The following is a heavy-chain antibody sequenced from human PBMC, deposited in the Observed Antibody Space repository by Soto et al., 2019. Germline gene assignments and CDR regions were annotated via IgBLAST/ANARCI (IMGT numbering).Heavy chain of an antibody. J-gene: IGHJ4*02. V-gene: IGHV4-39*01. CDR3: ARHQDDYAYFDY. CDR2: IYYSGST. CDR1: GGSISSSSYY. D-gene: IGHD4-17*01. Sequence: SETLSLTCTVSGGSISSSSYYWGWIRQPPGKGLEWIGSIYYSGSTYYNPSLKSRVTISVDTSKNQFSLKLSSVTAADTAVYYCARHQDDYAYFDYWGQGTLVT.